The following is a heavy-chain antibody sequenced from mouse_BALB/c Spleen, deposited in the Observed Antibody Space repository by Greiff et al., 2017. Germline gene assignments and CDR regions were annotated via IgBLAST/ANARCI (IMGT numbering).Heavy chain of an antibody. D-gene: IGHD1-1*01. CDR2: IHYSGST. J-gene: IGHJ4*01. CDR1: GYSITSGYS. Sequence: VQLQQSGPDLVKPSQSLSLTCTVTGYSITSGYSWHWIRQFPGNKLEWMGYIHYSGSTNYNPSLKSRISITRDTSKNQFFLQLNSVTTEDTATYYCASPHYYGSSYDAMDYWGQGTSVTVSS. V-gene: IGHV3-1*02. CDR3: ASPHYYGSSYDAMDY.